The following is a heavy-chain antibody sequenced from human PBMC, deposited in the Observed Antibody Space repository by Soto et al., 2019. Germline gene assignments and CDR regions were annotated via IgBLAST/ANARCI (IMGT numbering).Heavy chain of an antibody. CDR1: GYTFTSYA. J-gene: IGHJ3*02. D-gene: IGHD2-8*01. Sequence: ASVKVSCKASGYTFTSYAMHWVRQAPGQRLEWMGWINAGNGNTKYSQKFQGRVTITRDTSASTAYMELSSLRSEDTAVYYCARARGRRMVYAIRDAFDIWGQGTMVTVSS. CDR2: INAGNGNT. CDR3: ARARGRRMVYAIRDAFDI. V-gene: IGHV1-3*01.